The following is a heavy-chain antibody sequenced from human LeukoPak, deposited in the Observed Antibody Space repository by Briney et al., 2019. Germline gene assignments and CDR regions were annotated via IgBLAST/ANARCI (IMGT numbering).Heavy chain of an antibody. V-gene: IGHV1-18*01. CDR1: GYTFTSYG. D-gene: IGHD6-13*01. J-gene: IGHJ3*02. CDR3: ASISSSWHAFDI. CDR2: ISAYNGKT. Sequence: ASVKVSCKASGYTFTSYGISWVRQAPGQGLECMGWISAYNGKTNYVEKLQGRVTMTTDTSTSTAYMELRSLRSDDTAVYYCASISSSWHAFDIRGQGTMVTVSS.